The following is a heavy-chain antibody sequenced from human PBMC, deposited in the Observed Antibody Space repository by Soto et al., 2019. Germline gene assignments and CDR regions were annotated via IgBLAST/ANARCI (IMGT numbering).Heavy chain of an antibody. D-gene: IGHD3-22*01. V-gene: IGHV1-18*01. CDR2: ISTYNGNT. Sequence: QVQLVQSGAEVKKPGASVKVSCKASGYTFITYGVSWVRQAPGQGLDWLGWISTYNGNTRYAERLQGRVTMTTDTTWNTTYMELRNLRADETAVYYCARGPTDYYDNSANYFLDYWGQGTLVTVSS. J-gene: IGHJ4*02. CDR3: ARGPTDYYDNSANYFLDY. CDR1: GYTFITYG.